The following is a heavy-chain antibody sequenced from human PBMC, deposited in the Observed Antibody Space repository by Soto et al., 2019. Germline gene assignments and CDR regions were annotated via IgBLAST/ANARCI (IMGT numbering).Heavy chain of an antibody. CDR1: GFTFSSYS. J-gene: IGHJ6*03. CDR3: ASGPIFGVVIIPVDYYYYMDV. D-gene: IGHD3-3*01. CDR2: ISSSSSYI. Sequence: GGSLSLSCAASGFTFSSYSMNWVRQAPGKGLEWVSSISSSSSYIYYADSVKGRFTISRDNAKNSLYLQMNSLRAEDTAVYYCASGPIFGVVIIPVDYYYYMDVWGKGTTVTVSS. V-gene: IGHV3-21*01.